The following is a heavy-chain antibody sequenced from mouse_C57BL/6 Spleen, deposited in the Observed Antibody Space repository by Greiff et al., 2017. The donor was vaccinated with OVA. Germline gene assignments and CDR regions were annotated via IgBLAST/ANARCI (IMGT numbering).Heavy chain of an antibody. CDR3: ARGGGNSYYAMDY. CDR2: IDPNSGGT. CDR1: GYTFTSYW. J-gene: IGHJ4*01. V-gene: IGHV1-72*01. Sequence: VQLQQSGAELVKPGASVKLSCTASGYTFTSYWMHWVQQRPGRGLEWIGRIDPNSGGTKYNEKFKGKATLTVDKPSSTAYMQLSSLTSEDSAVYDCARGGGNSYYAMDYWGQGTSVTVSS. D-gene: IGHD2-1*01.